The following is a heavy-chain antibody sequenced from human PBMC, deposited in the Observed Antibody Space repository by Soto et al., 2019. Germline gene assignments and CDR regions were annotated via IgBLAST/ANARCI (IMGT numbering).Heavy chain of an antibody. V-gene: IGHV4-31*03. CDR3: ARGWPGGNPFYYYYGMDV. D-gene: IGHD2-15*01. CDR1: GGSISSGGYY. Sequence: SETLSLTCTVSGGSISSGGYYWSWIRQHPGKGLEWIGYIYYSGSTYYNPSLKSRVTISVDTSKNQFSLKLSSVTAADTAVYYCARGWPGGNPFYYYYGMDVWGQGTTVTVSS. J-gene: IGHJ6*02. CDR2: IYYSGST.